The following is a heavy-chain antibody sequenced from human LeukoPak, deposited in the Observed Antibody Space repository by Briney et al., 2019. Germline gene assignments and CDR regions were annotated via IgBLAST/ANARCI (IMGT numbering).Heavy chain of an antibody. J-gene: IGHJ5*02. CDR1: GYSFTGYY. CDR2: INPNSGDT. Sequence: ASVKVSCKASGYSFTGYYIHWVRQAPGQGLEWMGWINPNSGDTQCAQNFQGRVTMTRDTSTSTVYMELSSLRSEDTAVYYCARDSMSIAAEGGWLDPWGQGTLVTVSS. D-gene: IGHD6-13*01. V-gene: IGHV1-2*02. CDR3: ARDSMSIAAEGGWLDP.